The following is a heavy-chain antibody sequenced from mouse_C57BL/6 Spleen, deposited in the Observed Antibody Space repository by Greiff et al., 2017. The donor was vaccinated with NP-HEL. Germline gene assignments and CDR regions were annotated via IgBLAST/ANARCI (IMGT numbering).Heavy chain of an antibody. D-gene: IGHD2-1*01. V-gene: IGHV1-85*01. CDR1: GYTFTSYD. J-gene: IGHJ2*01. CDR3: ARKEDGTDY. Sequence: QVQLQQSGPELVKPGASVKLSCKASGYTFTSYDINWVKQRPGQGLEWIGWIYPRGGSTKYNEKFKGKATLTVYTSSSTAYRELHSQASEDSAVYCCARKEDGTDYWGQGTTLTVSS. CDR2: IYPRGGST.